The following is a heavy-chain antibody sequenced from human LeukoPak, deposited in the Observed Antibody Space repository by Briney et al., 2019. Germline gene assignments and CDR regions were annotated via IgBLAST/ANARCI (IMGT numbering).Heavy chain of an antibody. J-gene: IGHJ4*02. CDR3: ARVSRLYYDTSGRIFDY. V-gene: IGHV4-61*02. D-gene: IGHD3-22*01. CDR2: IYTSEST. CDR1: GGSISSSNYY. Sequence: SETLSLTCSVSGGSISSSNYYWSWIRQPAGKGLEWIGRIYTSESTNYNPSLKSRVTISVDTSRNQFSLKLSSVTAADTAVYYCARVSRLYYDTSGRIFDYWGQGTLVTVSS.